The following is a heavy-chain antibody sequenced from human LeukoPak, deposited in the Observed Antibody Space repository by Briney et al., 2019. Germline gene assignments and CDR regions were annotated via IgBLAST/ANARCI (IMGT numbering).Heavy chain of an antibody. J-gene: IGHJ6*03. CDR1: GYTFTSYG. CDR2: ISASNGNT. CDR3: ARDPICSSTSCYTGRYYYYYMDV. D-gene: IGHD2-2*02. V-gene: IGHV1-18*01. Sequence: ASVKVSCKASGYTFTSYGISWVRQAPGQGLEWMGWISASNGNTNYAQKLQGRVTMTTDTSTSTAYMELRSLRSDDTAVYYCARDPICSSTSCYTGRYYYYYMDVWGKGTTVTVSS.